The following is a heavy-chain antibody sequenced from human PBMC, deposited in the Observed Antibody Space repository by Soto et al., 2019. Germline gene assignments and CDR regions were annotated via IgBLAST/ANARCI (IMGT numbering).Heavy chain of an antibody. V-gene: IGHV3-9*01. J-gene: IGHJ6*02. CDR2: IAWNSDII. CDR3: AXXXYXSXXXGXDX. CDR1: GFSFEDYA. Sequence: EVQLVESGGGLVQPGRSLRLSCAASGFSFEDYAMHWVRQAPGKGLEWVSGIAWNSDIIGYADSVKGRFTISRDNGKNSLYLQMNSLXPXXXXLYXXAXXXYXSXXXGXDXXGQGTTVTVSS.